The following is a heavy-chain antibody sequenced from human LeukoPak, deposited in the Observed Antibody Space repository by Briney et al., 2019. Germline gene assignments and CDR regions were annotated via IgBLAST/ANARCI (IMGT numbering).Heavy chain of an antibody. V-gene: IGHV3-7*03. CDR3: AKLLNDYDDYTFQH. CDR2: IKQDGSEK. CDR1: GFTFSSYW. J-gene: IGHJ1*01. D-gene: IGHD4-17*01. Sequence: SGGSLRLSCAASGFTFSSYWMSWVRQAPGKGLEWVANIKQDGSEKYYVDSVKGRFTISRDNSKNTLYLQMNSLRADDTAVYYCAKLLNDYDDYTFQHWGQGTLVTVSS.